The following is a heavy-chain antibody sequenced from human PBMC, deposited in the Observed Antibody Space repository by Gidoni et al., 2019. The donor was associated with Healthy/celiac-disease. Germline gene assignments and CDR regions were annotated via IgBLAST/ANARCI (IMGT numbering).Heavy chain of an antibody. J-gene: IGHJ4*02. V-gene: IGHV4-31*03. CDR3: AREGDSSGWYYFDY. CDR2: ISYSGST. Sequence: QVQLQESGPGLVTPSQTLSLTCTVSGGSISSGGYYWSWIRQHPGKGLEWIGYISYSGSTYYNPSLKSRVTISVDTSKNQFSLKLSSVTAADTAVYYCAREGDSSGWYYFDYWGQGTLVTVSS. D-gene: IGHD6-19*01. CDR1: GGSISSGGYY.